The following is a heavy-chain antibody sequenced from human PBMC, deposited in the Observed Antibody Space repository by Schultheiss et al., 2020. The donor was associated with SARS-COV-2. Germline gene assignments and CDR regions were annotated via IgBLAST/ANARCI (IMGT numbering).Heavy chain of an antibody. D-gene: IGHD6-19*01. V-gene: IGHV3-23*01. CDR2: ISGSGGST. CDR3: ASIAVAGKYYYGMDV. CDR1: GFTFSSYG. J-gene: IGHJ6*02. Sequence: GESLKISCAASGFTFSSYGMHWVRQAPGKGLEWVSAISGSGGSTYYADSVKGRFTISRDNSKNTLYLQMNSLRAEDTAVYYCASIAVAGKYYYGMDVWGQGTTVTVSS.